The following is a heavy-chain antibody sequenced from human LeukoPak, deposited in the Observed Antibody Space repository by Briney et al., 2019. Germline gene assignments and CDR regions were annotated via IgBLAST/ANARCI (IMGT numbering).Heavy chain of an antibody. CDR2: IYYSGST. Sequence: PSQTLSLTCTVSGSSISSGGYYWSWIRQHPGKGLEWIGYIYYSGSTYYNPSLRSRVTISVDTSKNQFSLKLSSVTAADTAVYYCARAGVVIKSYYYYMDVWGKGTTVTVSS. V-gene: IGHV4-31*03. J-gene: IGHJ6*03. CDR3: ARAGVVIKSYYYYMDV. CDR1: GSSISSGGYY. D-gene: IGHD3-3*01.